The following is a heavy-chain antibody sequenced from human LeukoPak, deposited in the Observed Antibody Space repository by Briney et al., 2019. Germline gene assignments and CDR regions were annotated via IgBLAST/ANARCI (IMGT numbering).Heavy chain of an antibody. V-gene: IGHV1-69*13. CDR3: ARASGGSSNYDFPKPYSY. CDR2: VIPIFGRA. Sequence: ASVKVSCKASGGAFSNFAINWVRQAPGQGPEWMGGVIPIFGRANYARRFQGRVTITADESTSTVYMELSSLRSEDTAVYYCARASGGSSNYDFPKPYSYWGQGTLVTVSS. J-gene: IGHJ4*02. D-gene: IGHD2-2*01. CDR1: GGAFSNFA.